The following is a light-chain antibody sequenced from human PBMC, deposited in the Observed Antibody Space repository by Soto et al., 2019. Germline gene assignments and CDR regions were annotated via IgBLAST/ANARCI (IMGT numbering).Light chain of an antibody. CDR3: QQYGTSPIT. V-gene: IGKV3-20*01. CDR2: GAS. Sequence: EIVLTQSPGTLSLSPGERATLSCGASQTVTSNYLAWYQQKPGQAPRLLIFGASIRVTGIPDRFSGSGSGTDFTLTISSLEPEDFAVYYCQQYGTSPITFGQGTRLEIK. CDR1: QTVTSNY. J-gene: IGKJ5*01.